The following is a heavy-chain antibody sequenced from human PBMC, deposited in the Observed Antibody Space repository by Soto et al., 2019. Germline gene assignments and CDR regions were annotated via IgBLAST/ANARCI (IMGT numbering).Heavy chain of an antibody. CDR2: MNPNSGNT. Sequence: QVQLVQSGAEVKKPGASVKVSCKASGYTFTSYDINWVRQATGQGLEWMGWMNPNSGNTGYAQKFQGRVTMTRNTSVRTSYMALSSLRSEDTAVYYCASERGARAVDYWGQGSLVTVSS. J-gene: IGHJ4*02. CDR1: GYTFTSYD. D-gene: IGHD1-26*01. CDR3: ASERGARAVDY. V-gene: IGHV1-8*01.